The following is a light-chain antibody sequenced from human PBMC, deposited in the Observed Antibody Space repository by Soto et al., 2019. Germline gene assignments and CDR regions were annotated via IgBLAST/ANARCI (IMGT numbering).Light chain of an antibody. CDR3: QQRYRTPHT. CDR1: QGVSAY. V-gene: IGKV1-39*01. CDR2: AAS. Sequence: DIQMTQSPSSLSASVGDRVTITCRASQGVSAYLLWYQQRQGRAPKLLIYAASNLLSGVPSRFSCSGSGTNFTLIIINMQPDDFATYYCQQRYRTPHTFGQGTKLETK. J-gene: IGKJ2*01.